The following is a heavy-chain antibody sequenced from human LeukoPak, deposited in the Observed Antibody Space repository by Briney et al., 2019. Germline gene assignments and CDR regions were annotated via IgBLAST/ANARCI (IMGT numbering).Heavy chain of an antibody. V-gene: IGHV3-33*01. CDR1: GFTFSSYG. CDR2: IWYDGSNK. Sequence: PGRSLRLSCAASGFTFSSYGMHWARQAPGKGLEWVAVIWYDGSNKYYADSVKGRFTISRDNSKNTLYLQMNSLRAEDTAVYYCARDLASTDAWELGYWGQGTLVTVSS. CDR3: ARDLASTDAWELGY. J-gene: IGHJ4*02. D-gene: IGHD1-26*01.